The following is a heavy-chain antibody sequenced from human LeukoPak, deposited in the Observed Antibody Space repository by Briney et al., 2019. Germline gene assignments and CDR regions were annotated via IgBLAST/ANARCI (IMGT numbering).Heavy chain of an antibody. J-gene: IGHJ4*02. CDR1: GFTFRNYA. V-gene: IGHV3-23*01. D-gene: IGHD3-9*01. CDR2: ISGRDDST. CDR3: AKWGDYDVLTGYYDSDY. Sequence: GASLRLSCAASGFTFRNYAMTWVRQAPGKGLQWVSAISGRDDSTYYADSVKGRFTISRDISKNTLYPQMNNLRADDTAVYYCAKWGDYDVLTGYYDSDYWGQGTLVTDCS.